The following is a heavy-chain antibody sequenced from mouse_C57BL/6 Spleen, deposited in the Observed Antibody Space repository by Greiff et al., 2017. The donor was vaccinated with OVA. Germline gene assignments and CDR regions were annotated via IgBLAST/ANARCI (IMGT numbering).Heavy chain of an antibody. V-gene: IGHV1-59*01. Sequence: QVQLQQPGAELVRPGTSVKLSCKASGYTFTSYWMHWVKQRPGQGLEWIGVIDPSDSSPNYHQKFTGKATLTVDTSSSTAYMQLSSLTAEDSAVYYCAREAIITTVVAPDYWGQGTTRTVSS. D-gene: IGHD1-1*01. J-gene: IGHJ2*01. CDR1: GYTFTSYW. CDR2: IDPSDSSP. CDR3: AREAIITTVVAPDY.